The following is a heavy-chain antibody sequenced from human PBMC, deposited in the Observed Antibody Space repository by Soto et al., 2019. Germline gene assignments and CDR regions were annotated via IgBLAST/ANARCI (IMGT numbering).Heavy chain of an antibody. Sequence: EVQLVESGGGLVQPGGSLRLSCAASGFTFSSYSMNWVRQAPGKGLEWVSYISSSSTIYYADSVKGRFTISRDNAKNSLYLQMNSLRDEDTAVYYCARGDGWELLDYWGQGTLVTVSS. J-gene: IGHJ4*02. D-gene: IGHD1-26*01. V-gene: IGHV3-48*02. CDR1: GFTFSSYS. CDR2: ISSSSTI. CDR3: ARGDGWELLDY.